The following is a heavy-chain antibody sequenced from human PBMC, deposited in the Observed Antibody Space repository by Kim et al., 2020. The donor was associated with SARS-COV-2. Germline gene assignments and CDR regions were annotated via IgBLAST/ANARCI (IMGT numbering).Heavy chain of an antibody. Sequence: GGSLRLSCAASGFTFSNYGMHWVRQAPGKGLEWVAVISYDGRNKCHADSVKGRFTISRDNSNNTLYLQMDSLRAEDTAVYYCAKRGEKDHCTSNCPLDPWGHGTLVTVSS. CDR1: GFTFSNYG. J-gene: IGHJ5*02. CDR3: AKRGEKDHCTSNCPLDP. V-gene: IGHV3-30*18. CDR2: ISYDGRNK. D-gene: IGHD2-2*01.